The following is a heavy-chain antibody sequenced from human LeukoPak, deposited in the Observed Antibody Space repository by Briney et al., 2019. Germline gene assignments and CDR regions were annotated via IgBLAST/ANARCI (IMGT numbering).Heavy chain of an antibody. J-gene: IGHJ4*02. CDR2: IYYSGSA. CDR1: GGSISSYY. Sequence: PSETLSLTCTVSGGSISSYYWSWIRQPPGKGLEWIGYIYYSGSANYNPSLKSRVTISVDTSKNQFSLKLSSVTAADTAVYYCVRHEGSGYFYNWGQGTLVTVSS. D-gene: IGHD3-22*01. CDR3: VRHEGSGYFYN. V-gene: IGHV4-59*08.